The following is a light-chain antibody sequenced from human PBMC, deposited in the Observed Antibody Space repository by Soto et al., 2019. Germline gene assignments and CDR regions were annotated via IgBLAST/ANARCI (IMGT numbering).Light chain of an antibody. CDR2: EVS. J-gene: IGLJ3*02. V-gene: IGLV2-14*03. CDR1: SSDVGGYNY. CDR3: TSFTSSSTWV. Sequence: QSALTQPASVSGSPGQSITISCTGTSSDVGGYNYVSWFQQHPGKAPKLKIYEVSNRPSGVSNRFSCSKSGYTASLTISELQAEDEADYYCTSFTSSSTWVFGGGTKLTVL.